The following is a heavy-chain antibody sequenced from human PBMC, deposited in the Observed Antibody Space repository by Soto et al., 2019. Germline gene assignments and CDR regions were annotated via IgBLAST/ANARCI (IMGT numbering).Heavy chain of an antibody. V-gene: IGHV4-39*01. CDR2: IYYSGST. CDR1: GGSISSSSYY. J-gene: IGHJ4*02. D-gene: IGHD3-16*01. Sequence: QLQLQESGPGLVKPSETLSLTCTVSGGSISSSSYYWGWIRQPPGKGLEWIGSIYYSGSTYYNPSLKSRVTISVDTSKNQFSLKLSSVTAADTAVYYRARDVSEGHSADWGQGTLVTVSS. CDR3: ARDVSEGHSAD.